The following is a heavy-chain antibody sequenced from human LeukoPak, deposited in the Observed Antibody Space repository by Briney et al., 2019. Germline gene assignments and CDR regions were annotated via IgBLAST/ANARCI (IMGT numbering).Heavy chain of an antibody. CDR2: IDPSDSYT. CDR3: ARHLSSGWYSDY. Sequence: GESLKISCKGSGYSFTDYWISWVRQMPGKGLEWMGRIDPSDSYTNYGPSSQGHVTISADKSINTAYLQWSSLKASDTAMYYCARHLSSGWYSDYWGQGTLVIVSS. D-gene: IGHD6-19*01. J-gene: IGHJ4*02. V-gene: IGHV5-10-1*01. CDR1: GYSFTDYW.